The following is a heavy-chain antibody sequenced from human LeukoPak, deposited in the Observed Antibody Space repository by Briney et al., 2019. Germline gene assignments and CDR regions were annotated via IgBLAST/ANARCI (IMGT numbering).Heavy chain of an antibody. CDR2: ISAYNGNT. V-gene: IGHV1-18*04. CDR1: GYTFTNYG. D-gene: IGHD6-19*01. Sequence: PGASMKVSCKASGYTFTNYGISWVRQAPGQGLEWMAWISAYNGNTNYAQKFQDRVTMTTDTSTSTASMELRSLTSDDTAVYYCARDSSVAGSFDSWGQGTLVTASS. CDR3: ARDSSVAGSFDS. J-gene: IGHJ4*02.